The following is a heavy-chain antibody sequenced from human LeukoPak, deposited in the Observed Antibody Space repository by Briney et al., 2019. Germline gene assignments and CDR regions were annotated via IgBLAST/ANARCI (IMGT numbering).Heavy chain of an antibody. D-gene: IGHD6-6*01. CDR2: IYYSGST. CDR3: ARDSRFPSIAARYLYVFVF. Sequence: SETLSLTCAVSGVSISSYYWSWIRQPPGKGLGWIGCIYYSGSTEYNPSLKSRVTISVDTSKNQFSLKLRSVTAADTAVYYCARDSRFPSIAARYLYVFVFLVQGTMVTVSS. V-gene: IGHV4-59*01. J-gene: IGHJ3*01. CDR1: GVSISSYY.